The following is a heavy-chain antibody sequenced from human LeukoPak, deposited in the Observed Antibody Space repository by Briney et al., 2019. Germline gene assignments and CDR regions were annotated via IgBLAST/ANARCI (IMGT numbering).Heavy chain of an antibody. V-gene: IGHV4-31*03. CDR2: ISYSGST. CDR1: GGAIRCSYED. D-gene: IGHD4/OR15-4a*01. CDR3: ARLTTTVSAWFDP. J-gene: IGHJ5*02. Sequence: SLTCTVSGGAIRCSYEDGSWIRQNPGKGPEWIGHISYSGSTYYNPSLKSRIIISVDTSKNYFSLKLSSVTAADTAVYYCARLTTTVSAWFDPWGQGTVVTVSS.